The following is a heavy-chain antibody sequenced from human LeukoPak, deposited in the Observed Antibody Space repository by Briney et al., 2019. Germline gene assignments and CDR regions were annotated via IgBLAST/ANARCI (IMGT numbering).Heavy chain of an antibody. J-gene: IGHJ4*02. CDR3: ARGAGDSGSYVDY. CDR1: GFTFSSYS. Sequence: PGGSLRLSCAASGFTFSSYSMKWVRQAPGKGLEWVSSISSSSSYIYYADSVKGRFTISRDNAKNSLYLQMNSLRAEDTAVYYCARGAGDSGSYVDYWGQGTLVTVSS. V-gene: IGHV3-21*01. D-gene: IGHD1-26*01. CDR2: ISSSSSYI.